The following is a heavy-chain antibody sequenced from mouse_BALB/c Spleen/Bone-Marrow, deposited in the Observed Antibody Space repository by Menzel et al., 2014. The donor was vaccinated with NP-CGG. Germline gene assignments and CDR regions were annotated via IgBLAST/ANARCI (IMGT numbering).Heavy chain of an antibody. D-gene: IGHD2-10*02. V-gene: IGHV1-61*01. Sequence: VKLVESGAEVVRPGASVKLSCKASGYTLTGYWMNWVKQRPGQGLEWIGMIDPSDSEIHYNPMFRDKATLTVDKSSSTAYMQLSSLTSDDSAVYYCVRKYGRGGDYWGQGTTLTVSS. CDR2: IDPSDSEI. J-gene: IGHJ2*01. CDR1: GYTLTGYW. CDR3: VRKYGRGGDY.